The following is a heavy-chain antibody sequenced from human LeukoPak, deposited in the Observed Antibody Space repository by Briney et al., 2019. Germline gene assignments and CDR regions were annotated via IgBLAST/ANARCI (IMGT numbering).Heavy chain of an antibody. D-gene: IGHD3-10*01. J-gene: IGHJ4*02. CDR1: AFTFSSYW. Sequence: GSLRLSCSASAFTFSSYWMTWVRQAPGKGLEWVATIKEDGSDKYYVDSVRGRFTISRDNAESSLYLQMNSLRAEDTALYYCVRDGIRDIPGIITIRYDYWGQGTLVTVSS. CDR2: IKEDGSDK. CDR3: VRDGIRDIPGIITIRYDY. V-gene: IGHV3-7*05.